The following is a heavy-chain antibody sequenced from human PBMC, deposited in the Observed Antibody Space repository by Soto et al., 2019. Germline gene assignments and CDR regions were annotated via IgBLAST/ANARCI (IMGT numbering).Heavy chain of an antibody. CDR3: AGEGSTGGFDY. Sequence: SETLSLTCTVSGGSISSYYWSWIRQPPGKGLEWIAYIYYSGSTKYNPSLKSRVTISLDTSKNQFSLKLNSVTAADTAVYYCAGEGSTGGFDYWGQGNMVTF. D-gene: IGHD2-8*02. CDR2: IYYSGST. V-gene: IGHV4-59*01. J-gene: IGHJ4*02. CDR1: GGSISSYY.